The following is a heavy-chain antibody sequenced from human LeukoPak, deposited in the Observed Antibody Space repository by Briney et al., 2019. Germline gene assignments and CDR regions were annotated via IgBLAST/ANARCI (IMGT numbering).Heavy chain of an antibody. Sequence: GGSLRLSCAASGFTFNTYTMNWVRQAPGKGLEWVSSISSSSTYIYYADSVKGRFTISRDNAKNSLYLQMNSLRAEDTAVYYCARDESGFSFDLDHWGQGTLVTVSS. V-gene: IGHV3-21*01. CDR3: ARDESGFSFDLDH. CDR2: ISSSSTYI. CDR1: GFTFNTYT. J-gene: IGHJ4*02. D-gene: IGHD5-18*01.